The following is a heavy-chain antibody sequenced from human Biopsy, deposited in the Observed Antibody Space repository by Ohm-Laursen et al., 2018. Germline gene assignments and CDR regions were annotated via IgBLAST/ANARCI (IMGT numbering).Heavy chain of an antibody. CDR1: GDSFNGYY. V-gene: IGHV4-34*01. J-gene: IGHJ6*02. CDR2: INHSGRT. D-gene: IGHD3-22*01. CDR3: VRGVDYYDPYHYYALDV. Sequence: TLSLTCAVYGDSFNGYYWSWIRQTPGKGLEWIGNINHSGRTNYNPSLKSRVTISVDTSKNQFSLRLRSVTAADTAVYYCVRGVDYYDPYHYYALDVWGQGTTVTVSS.